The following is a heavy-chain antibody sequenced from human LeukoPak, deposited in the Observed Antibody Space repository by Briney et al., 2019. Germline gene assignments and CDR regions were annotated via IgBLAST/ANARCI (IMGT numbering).Heavy chain of an antibody. CDR1: GGSIGSGGYY. CDR3: ARGPDDYFDY. D-gene: IGHD2-2*01. Sequence: PSETLSLTCTVSGGSIGSGGYYWSWIRQHPGKGLEWIGYIYYSGSTYYNPSLKSRVTISVDTSKNQFSLKLSSVTAADTAVYYCARGPDDYFDYWGQGTLVTVSS. V-gene: IGHV4-31*03. CDR2: IYYSGST. J-gene: IGHJ4*02.